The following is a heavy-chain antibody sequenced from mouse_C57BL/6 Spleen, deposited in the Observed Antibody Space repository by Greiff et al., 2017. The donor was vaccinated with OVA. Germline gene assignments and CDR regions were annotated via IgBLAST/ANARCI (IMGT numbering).Heavy chain of an antibody. CDR1: GYTFTGYW. Sequence: QVQLQQSGTELVKPGASVKLSCKASGYTFTGYWMHWVKQRPGQGLEWIGNINPSNGGTNYNEKFKSKATLTVDKSSSTAYMQLSSLTSEDSAVYYCARYGNYNAMDYWGQGTSVTVSS. D-gene: IGHD2-1*01. J-gene: IGHJ4*01. V-gene: IGHV1-53*01. CDR3: ARYGNYNAMDY. CDR2: INPSNGGT.